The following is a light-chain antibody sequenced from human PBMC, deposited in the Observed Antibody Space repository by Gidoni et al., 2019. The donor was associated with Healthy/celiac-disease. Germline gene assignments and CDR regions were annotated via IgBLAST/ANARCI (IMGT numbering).Light chain of an antibody. CDR3: SSYTSSSTLVV. CDR1: SSDVGGYND. J-gene: IGLJ2*01. Sequence: QSALTQPASVSGSPGQSITIFGTGTSSDVGGYNDVSWYQQHPGKAPKLMIYEVSYRPSGVSTRFSGSKSGNTASLTISGLQAEDEADYYCSSYTSSSTLVVFGGGTKLTVL. CDR2: EVS. V-gene: IGLV2-14*01.